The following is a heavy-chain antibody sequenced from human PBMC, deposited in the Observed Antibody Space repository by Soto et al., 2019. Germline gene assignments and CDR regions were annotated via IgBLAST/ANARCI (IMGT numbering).Heavy chain of an antibody. V-gene: IGHV3-11*06. Sequence: VQLLESGGGLVQPGGSLRLSCAASGFTFSDYYMSWIRQAPGKGLEWVSYISSSSSYTNYADSVKGRFTISRDNAKNSLYLQMNSLRAEDTAVYYCARGGSDYDFWSGYGANDYWGQGTLVTVSS. D-gene: IGHD3-3*01. CDR1: GFTFSDYY. J-gene: IGHJ4*02. CDR2: ISSSSSYT. CDR3: ARGGSDYDFWSGYGANDY.